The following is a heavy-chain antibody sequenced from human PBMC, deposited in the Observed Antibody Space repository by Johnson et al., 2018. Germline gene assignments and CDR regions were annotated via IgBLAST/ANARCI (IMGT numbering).Heavy chain of an antibody. J-gene: IGHJ6*03. CDR2: INSDGNST. CDR3: AKCGMYSSSWDYYYDMDV. CDR1: GFTFSSYA. Sequence: VQLVESGGGVVQPGRSLRLSCAASGFTFSSYAMSWVRQAPGKGLVWVSRINSDGNSTKYADSVKGRITISRDNSKNTLYLQMNSLRAEDTAVYYCAKCGMYSSSWDYYYDMDVWGKGTTVTVSS. V-gene: IGHV3-74*02. D-gene: IGHD6-13*01.